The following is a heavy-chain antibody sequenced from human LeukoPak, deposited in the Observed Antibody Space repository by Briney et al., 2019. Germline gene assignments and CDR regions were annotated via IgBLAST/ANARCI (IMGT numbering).Heavy chain of an antibody. V-gene: IGHV3-9*01. CDR2: ISWNSGSI. CDR3: AKDGDFWSGYVTPYYFDY. CDR1: GFTFDDYA. D-gene: IGHD3-3*01. Sequence: GGSLRLSCAASGFTFDDYAMHWVRQAPGKGLEWVSGISWNSGSIGYADSVKGRFTISRDNAKNSLYLQMNSLRAEDTALYYCAKDGDFWSGYVTPYYFDYWGQGTLVTVSS. J-gene: IGHJ4*02.